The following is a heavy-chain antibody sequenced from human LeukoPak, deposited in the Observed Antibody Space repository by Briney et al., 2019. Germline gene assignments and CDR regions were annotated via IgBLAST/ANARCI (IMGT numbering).Heavy chain of an antibody. J-gene: IGHJ3*02. CDR1: GGSFSGYY. D-gene: IGHD3-10*01. CDR2: INHSGST. V-gene: IGHV4-34*01. Sequence: PSETLSLTCAVYGGSFSGYYWSWIRQPPGKGLEWIGEINHSGSTNYNPSLKSRVTISVDTSKNQFSLELSSVTAADTAVYYCARCPRMTYYYGSGSYRAFDIWGQGTMVTVSS. CDR3: ARCPRMTYYYGSGSYRAFDI.